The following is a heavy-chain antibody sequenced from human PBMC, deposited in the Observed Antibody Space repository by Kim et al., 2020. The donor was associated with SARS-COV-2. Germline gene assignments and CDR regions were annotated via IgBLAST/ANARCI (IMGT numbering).Heavy chain of an antibody. Sequence: GGSLRLSCAASGFNFGNYALNWVRQAPGRGLEWVSSITATGSTTYYADSVKGRFTISRDSSEKTLSLHMNSLRVEDTAQYYCVRLGGDDYDSYQYYDYWG. CDR1: GFNFGNYA. V-gene: IGHV3-23*01. CDR2: ITATGSTT. CDR3: VRLGGDDYDSYQYYDY. D-gene: IGHD2-21*02. J-gene: IGHJ4*01.